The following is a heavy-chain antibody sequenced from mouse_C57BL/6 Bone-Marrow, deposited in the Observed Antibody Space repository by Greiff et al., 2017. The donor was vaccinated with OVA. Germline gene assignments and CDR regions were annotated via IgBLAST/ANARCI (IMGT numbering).Heavy chain of an antibody. CDR2: ISSGGSYT. Sequence: DVMLVESGGDLVKPGGSLKLSCAASGFTFSSYGLSWVRQTSDKRLGWVATISSGGSYTYYPDSVKGRFTISRDNAKNTLYLQISSLKSEDTAIYYCGRQEYESRQPFAYWGQGTLVTVT. V-gene: IGHV5-6*02. J-gene: IGHJ3*01. D-gene: IGHD6-1*01. CDR3: GRQEYESRQPFAY. CDR1: GFTFSSYG.